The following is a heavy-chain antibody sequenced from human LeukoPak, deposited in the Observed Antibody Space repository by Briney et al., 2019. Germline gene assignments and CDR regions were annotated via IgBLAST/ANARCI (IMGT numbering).Heavy chain of an antibody. CDR1: GFTFSSYN. D-gene: IGHD2-21*01. V-gene: IGHV3-21*01. Sequence: PGGSLRLSCAASGFTFSSYNMNWVRQAPGKGLEWVSSITSGSSYIYYADSVKGRFTISRDNAKNSLYLQMNSLRAEDTAVYYCVRSYHPGGWFDPWGQGTLVTVSS. CDR3: VRSYHPGGWFDP. J-gene: IGHJ5*02. CDR2: ITSGSSYI.